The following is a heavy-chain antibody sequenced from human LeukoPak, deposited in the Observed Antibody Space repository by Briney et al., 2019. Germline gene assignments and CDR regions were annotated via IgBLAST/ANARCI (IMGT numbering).Heavy chain of an antibody. CDR3: ARVSYYVKYYYYYYGMDV. D-gene: IGHD3-10*02. CDR2: IYYSGST. CDR1: GASISSYY. Sequence: SETLSLTCTVSGASISSYYWSWIRQPPGKGLEWLWYIYYSGSTNYNPSLKSRVTISVDTSKNQCSLKLSSVTAADTAVYYCARVSYYVKYYYYYYGMDVWGEGTGVSVSS. J-gene: IGHJ6*04. V-gene: IGHV4-59*01.